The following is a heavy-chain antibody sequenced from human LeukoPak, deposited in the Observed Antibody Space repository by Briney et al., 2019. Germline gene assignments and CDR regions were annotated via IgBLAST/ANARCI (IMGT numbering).Heavy chain of an antibody. J-gene: IGHJ4*02. V-gene: IGHV3-23*01. CDR3: AKAYDSSGYYYFDY. Sequence: GGPLRLSCAASGFTFSSYAMSWVRQAPGKGLEWVSAISGSGGSTYYADSVKGRFTISRDNSKNTLYLQMNSLRAEDTAVYYCAKAYDSSGYYYFDYWGQGTLVTVSS. CDR2: ISGSGGST. CDR1: GFTFSSYA. D-gene: IGHD3-22*01.